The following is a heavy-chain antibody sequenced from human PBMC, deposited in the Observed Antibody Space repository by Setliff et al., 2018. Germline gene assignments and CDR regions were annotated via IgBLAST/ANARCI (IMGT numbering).Heavy chain of an antibody. CDR1: GYSFINYG. J-gene: IGHJ5*02. D-gene: IGHD2-2*01. Sequence: RASVKVSCKASGYSFINYGITWVRQAPGQGLEWMGWISPYKSDTNYAQRFQGRVSMTTDTSTRTAYMELRSLRSDDTAVYYCARAPLMVVVPPDAHRFDPWGQGTLVTVSS. CDR3: ARAPLMVVVPPDAHRFDP. CDR2: ISPYKSDT. V-gene: IGHV1-18*01.